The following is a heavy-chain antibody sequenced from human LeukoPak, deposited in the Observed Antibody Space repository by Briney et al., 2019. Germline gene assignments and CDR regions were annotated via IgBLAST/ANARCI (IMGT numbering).Heavy chain of an antibody. J-gene: IGHJ2*01. CDR2: ISGSGGST. D-gene: IGHD4-23*01. CDR3: AKDLRRAVVHAFDL. Sequence: GGSLRLSCAASGFTFSSYAMSWVRQAPGKGLEWVSAISGSGGSTYYADSVKGRFTISRDNSKNMLYLQMNSLRAEDTAVYYCAKDLRRAVVHAFDLWGRGTLVTVSS. CDR1: GFTFSSYA. V-gene: IGHV3-23*01.